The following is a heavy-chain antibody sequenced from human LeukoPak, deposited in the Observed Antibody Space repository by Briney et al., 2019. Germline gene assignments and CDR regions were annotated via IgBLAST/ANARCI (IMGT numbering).Heavy chain of an antibody. CDR2: ISGSGGST. CDR3: ARVRSSSIHYAFYI. CDR1: GFTFSSYA. J-gene: IGHJ3*02. Sequence: GGSLRLSCAASGFTFSSYAMSWVRQAPGKGLEWVSAISGSGGSTYYADSVKGRFTISRDNSKNSLYLQMNSLRAEDTAVYYCARVRSSSIHYAFYIWGPGTMVTVSS. D-gene: IGHD6-6*01. V-gene: IGHV3-23*01.